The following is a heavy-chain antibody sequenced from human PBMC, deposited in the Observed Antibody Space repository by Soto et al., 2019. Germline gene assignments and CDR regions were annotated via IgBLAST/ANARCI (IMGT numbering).Heavy chain of an antibody. CDR2: INAGNGNT. Sequence: AASVKVSCKASGYAFTYYSIHWVRQAPGQRLEWMGWINAGNGNTKYSQKFQGRVTITRDTSASTAYMELSSLRSEDTAVYYCARDISGSYQGPFDYWGQGTLVTVSS. D-gene: IGHD1-26*01. CDR1: GYAFTYYS. V-gene: IGHV1-3*01. CDR3: ARDISGSYQGPFDY. J-gene: IGHJ4*02.